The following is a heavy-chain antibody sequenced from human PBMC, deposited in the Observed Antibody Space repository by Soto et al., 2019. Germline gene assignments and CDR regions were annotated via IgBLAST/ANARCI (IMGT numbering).Heavy chain of an antibody. CDR3: ARGFLGYCSSTSCSHNWFDP. Sequence: ESGGGVVQPGRSLRLSCAASGFTFSSYGMHWVRQAPGKGLEWVAVIWYDGSNKYYADSVKGRFTISRDNSKNTLYLQMNSLRAEDTAVYYCARGFLGYCSSTSCSHNWFDPWGQGTLVTVSS. CDR2: IWYDGSNK. J-gene: IGHJ5*02. V-gene: IGHV3-33*01. CDR1: GFTFSSYG. D-gene: IGHD2-2*01.